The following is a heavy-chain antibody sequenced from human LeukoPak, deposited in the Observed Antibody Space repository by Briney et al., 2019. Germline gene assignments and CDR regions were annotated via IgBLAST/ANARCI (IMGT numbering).Heavy chain of an antibody. Sequence: GASVKVSCKVSGYSLTDLSTHWVRQAPGKGLEWMGGFDPEHGETIYAENFRGRVTMTEDTSSDTAYMELSSLRSEDTAVYYCATSDVGPAVDLDYWGQGTLVIVSS. CDR3: ATSDVGPAVDLDY. J-gene: IGHJ4*02. CDR1: GYSLTDLS. CDR2: FDPEHGET. V-gene: IGHV1-24*01. D-gene: IGHD2-15*01.